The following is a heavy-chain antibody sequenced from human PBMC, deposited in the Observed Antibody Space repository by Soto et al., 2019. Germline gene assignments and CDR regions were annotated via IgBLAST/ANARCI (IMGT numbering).Heavy chain of an antibody. CDR2: IEQDGSEK. J-gene: IGHJ4*02. V-gene: IGHV3-7*01. CDR3: ARGGVLWFGESTFDH. D-gene: IGHD3-10*01. Sequence: EVQLVESGGGLVQPGGSLRLSCAASGFTFNTYWMNWVRQAPGKGLEWVANIEQDGSEKYYVDSVKGRFTISRDNAKNSRYLQMTSLRVEDTAVYYCARGGVLWFGESTFDHWGQGTPVTVSS. CDR1: GFTFNTYW.